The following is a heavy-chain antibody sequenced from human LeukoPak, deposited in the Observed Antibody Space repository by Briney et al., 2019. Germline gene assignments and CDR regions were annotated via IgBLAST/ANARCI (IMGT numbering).Heavy chain of an antibody. D-gene: IGHD2-8*01. V-gene: IGHV4-34*01. Sequence: SETLSLTCAVYGGSINGHYWSWIRQTPGMGLEWTGEGSDSGGTKFNPSLKSRVTISADTSKNQFSLKLSSVTAADTAVYYCAKNGQSGFSFDPWGQGTLVTVSS. CDR3: AKNGQSGFSFDP. J-gene: IGHJ5*02. CDR1: GGSINGHY. CDR2: GSDSGGT.